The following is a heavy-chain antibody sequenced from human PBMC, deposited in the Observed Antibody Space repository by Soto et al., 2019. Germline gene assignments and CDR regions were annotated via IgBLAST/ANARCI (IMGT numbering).Heavy chain of an antibody. Sequence: SETLSLTCTVSGGSISSYYWSWIRQPPGKGLEWIGYIYYSGSTNYNPSLKSRVTISVDTSKNQLSLKLSSVTAADTAVYYCASMANDAFDIWGQGTMVTVSS. V-gene: IGHV4-59*01. CDR2: IYYSGST. D-gene: IGHD5-12*01. J-gene: IGHJ3*02. CDR3: ASMANDAFDI. CDR1: GGSISSYY.